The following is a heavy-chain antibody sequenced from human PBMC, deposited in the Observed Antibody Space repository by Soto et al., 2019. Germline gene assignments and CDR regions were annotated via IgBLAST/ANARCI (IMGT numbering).Heavy chain of an antibody. Sequence: QVQLQQWGAGLLKPSETLSLTCAVYGGSFSGYYWSWIRQPPGKGLEWIGEINHSGSTNYNPSLKSRVTISVDTYKNQFSLKLSSVTAADTAVYYCARGWAYYYGSGSYYVDYWGQGTLVTVSS. CDR1: GGSFSGYY. J-gene: IGHJ4*02. V-gene: IGHV4-34*01. D-gene: IGHD3-10*01. CDR3: ARGWAYYYGSGSYYVDY. CDR2: INHSGST.